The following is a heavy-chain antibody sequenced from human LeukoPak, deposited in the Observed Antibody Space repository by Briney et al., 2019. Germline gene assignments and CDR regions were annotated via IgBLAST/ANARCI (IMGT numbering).Heavy chain of an antibody. J-gene: IGHJ4*02. D-gene: IGHD6-19*01. CDR3: ARELAVAGKTIFDQ. V-gene: IGHV4-59*11. CDR2: IHCSGST. Sequence: PSETLSLTCTVSGGSLSSHYWSWIRQPPGKGLEWIGCIHCSGSTNYNPSLKSQVTILVDTSKNQFFLKLSPVTAADTAVYYCARELAVAGKTIFDQWGQGTLVTVSS. CDR1: GGSLSSHY.